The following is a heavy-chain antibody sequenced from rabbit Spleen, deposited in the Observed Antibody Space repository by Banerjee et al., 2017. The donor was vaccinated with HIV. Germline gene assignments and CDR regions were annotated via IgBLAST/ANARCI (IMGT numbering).Heavy chain of an antibody. Sequence: QSLEESGGDLVQPGGSLTLTCKASGVSFSDKDVMCWVRQAPGKGLEWIACINSYTGRPVYASWTKGPFTISKGASTTVTLRMTRLTAADTATYFCARDTGSSFSSYGMDLWGPGTLVTVS. CDR1: GVSFSDKDV. CDR2: INSYTGRP. V-gene: IGHV1S40*01. CDR3: ARDTGSSFSSYGMDL. D-gene: IGHD8-1*01. J-gene: IGHJ6*01.